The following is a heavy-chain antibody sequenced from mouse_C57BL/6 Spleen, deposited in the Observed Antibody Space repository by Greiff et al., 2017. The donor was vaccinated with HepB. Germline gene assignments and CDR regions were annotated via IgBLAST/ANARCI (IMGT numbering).Heavy chain of an antibody. CDR3: ARGRSGRGYAMDY. CDR2: ISSGSSTI. CDR1: GFTFSDYG. J-gene: IGHJ4*01. D-gene: IGHD3-2*02. Sequence: EVKLMESGGGLVKPGGSLKLSCAASGFTFSDYGMHWVRQAPEKGLEWVAYISSGSSTIYYADTVKGRVTISRDNAKNTLFLQMTSLRSEDTAMYYCARGRSGRGYAMDYWGQGTSVTVSS. V-gene: IGHV5-17*01.